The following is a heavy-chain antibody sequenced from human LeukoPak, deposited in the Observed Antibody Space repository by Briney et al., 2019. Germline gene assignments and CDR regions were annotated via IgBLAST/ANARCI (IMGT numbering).Heavy chain of an antibody. CDR2: ISYSGTT. J-gene: IGHJ4*02. D-gene: IGHD1-26*01. V-gene: IGHV4-59*01. CDR1: GGSISSYY. CDR3: AREGGSHRDFDF. Sequence: SETPSLTCTVSGGSISSYYWSWIRQPPGKGLEWLGYISYSGTTDYNPSLKSRVTISVDTSKNHFSLKLSSVTAADTALYYCAREGGSHRDFDFWGQGILVTVSS.